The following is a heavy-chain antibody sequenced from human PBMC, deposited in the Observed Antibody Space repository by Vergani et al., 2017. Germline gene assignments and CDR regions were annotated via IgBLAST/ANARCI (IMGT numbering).Heavy chain of an antibody. CDR2: IYYSGST. CDR3: ARHSTVEWLVKLGWIDP. CDR1: GASIRSSNYY. D-gene: IGHD6-19*01. J-gene: IGHJ5*02. V-gene: IGHV4-39*01. Sequence: QLQLQESGPGLVKPSATLSLTCSVSGASIRSSNYYWGWIRQPPGKGLVWIASIYYSGSTYYNPSLQSRVTISVDTSKNQFSLTLSSVTAADTAVYFCARHSTVEWLVKLGWIDPGGQGILVTVSS.